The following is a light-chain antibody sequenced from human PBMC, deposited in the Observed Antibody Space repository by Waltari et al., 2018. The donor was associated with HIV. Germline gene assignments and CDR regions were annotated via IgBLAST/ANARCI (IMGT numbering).Light chain of an antibody. CDR3: QQTNNFPLT. J-gene: IGKJ4*01. CDR2: AAS. V-gene: IGKV1-12*01. CDR1: RDISGW. Sequence: DIQMTQSQSSVSASVGDTVTITCRASRDISGWLAWYQQKPGRAPELLFYAASSVLRAGPSRFSASESETHFTLTIASLQPEDCATYYCQQTNNFPLTFGGGTKV.